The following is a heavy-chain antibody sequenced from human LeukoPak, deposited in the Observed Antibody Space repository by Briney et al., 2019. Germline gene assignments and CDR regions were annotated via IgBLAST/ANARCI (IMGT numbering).Heavy chain of an antibody. V-gene: IGHV3-30*02. CDR3: AKGYYYDSSGYPPFGY. CDR1: GFTFSSYG. J-gene: IGHJ4*02. CDR2: IRYDGSNK. D-gene: IGHD3-22*01. Sequence: GGSLRLSCAASGFTFSSYGMHWVRQAPGKGLEWVAFIRYDGSNKYYADSVKGRFTISRDNSKNTLYLQMNSLRAEDTAVYYCAKGYYYDSSGYPPFGYWGQGTLVTVSS.